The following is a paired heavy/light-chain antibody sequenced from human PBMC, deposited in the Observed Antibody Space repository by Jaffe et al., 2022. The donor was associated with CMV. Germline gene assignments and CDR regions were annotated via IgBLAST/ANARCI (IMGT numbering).Heavy chain of an antibody. CDR1: GFTFSIYA. CDR3: ARRADIDLWLHSDY. CDR2: VSGSGGGT. D-gene: IGHD3-10*01. J-gene: IGHJ4*02. Sequence: EVQLLESGGGLVQPGGSLRLSCAASGFTFSIYAMNWVRQAPGKGLEWVSTVSGSGGGTYYADSVKGRFTVSRDNSKNMLFLQMNSLTADDTAVYYCARRADIDLWLHSDYWGQGTLVTVSS. V-gene: IGHV3-23*01.
Light chain of an antibody. Sequence: EIVMTQFPATLSVSPGERAPLSCRASQSVGTSVAWYQQKPGQAPRLVIYGASTRATGIPARFSGSGSGTEFTLTISSLQSEDLAFYYCQQYNEWPLAFGGGTKVEIK. J-gene: IGKJ4*01. CDR1: QSVGTS. CDR2: GAS. V-gene: IGKV3-15*01. CDR3: QQYNEWPLA.